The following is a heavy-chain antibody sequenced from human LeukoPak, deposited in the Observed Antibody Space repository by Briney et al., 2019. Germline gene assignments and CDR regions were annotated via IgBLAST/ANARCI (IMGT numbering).Heavy chain of an antibody. J-gene: IGHJ5*02. Sequence: GGSLRLSRAASGLTVSPNCMSWVRQAPGKGLEWVSFIYSGGSTYYTDSVKGRFTISRDNSKNTLYLQMNSLRAEDTAVYYCAGRLLLWFGELLWFDPWGQGTLVTVSS. V-gene: IGHV3-53*01. CDR3: AGRLLLWFGELLWFDP. D-gene: IGHD3-10*01. CDR2: IYSGGST. CDR1: GLTVSPNC.